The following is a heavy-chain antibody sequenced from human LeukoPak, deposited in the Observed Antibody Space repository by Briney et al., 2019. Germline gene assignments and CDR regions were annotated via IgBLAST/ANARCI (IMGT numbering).Heavy chain of an antibody. Sequence: GGSLRLSCAASGFTFSIYWMSWVRQAPGKGLEWVANIKQDGSEKYYVDSVKGRFTISRDNAKNSLYLQMNSLRAEDTAVYYCARDSGYDWDYWGQGTLVTVSS. V-gene: IGHV3-7*01. J-gene: IGHJ4*02. D-gene: IGHD5-12*01. CDR3: ARDSGYDWDY. CDR1: GFTFSIYW. CDR2: IKQDGSEK.